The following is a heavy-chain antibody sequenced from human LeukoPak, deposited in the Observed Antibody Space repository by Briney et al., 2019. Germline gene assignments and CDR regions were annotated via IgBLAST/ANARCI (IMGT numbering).Heavy chain of an antibody. J-gene: IGHJ3*02. V-gene: IGHV4-30-4*02. Sequence: SETLSLTCTVSGGSIRSSYYYWGWIRQPPGKGLEWVGYIYYSGSTYYNPSLKSRVTISVDTSKNQFSLKLSSVTAADTAVYYCASGTTVTTDDAFDIWGQGTMVTVSS. CDR1: GGSIRSSYYY. CDR3: ASGTTVTTDDAFDI. CDR2: IYYSGST. D-gene: IGHD4-11*01.